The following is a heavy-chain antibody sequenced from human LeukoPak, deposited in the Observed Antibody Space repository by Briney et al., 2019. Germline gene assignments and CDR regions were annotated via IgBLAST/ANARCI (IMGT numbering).Heavy chain of an antibody. CDR3: TRGGTMDV. CDR2: IKQDGSER. CDR1: GFTFTSYW. V-gene: IGHV3-7*01. J-gene: IGHJ6*03. Sequence: GGSLRLSCAASGFTFTSYWMSWVRQTPGKGLEWVANIKQDGSERYYMDSVKGRFTISRDNAKKSLYLQMNSLRVEDTAVYFCTRGGTMDVWGNGTTVTGSS.